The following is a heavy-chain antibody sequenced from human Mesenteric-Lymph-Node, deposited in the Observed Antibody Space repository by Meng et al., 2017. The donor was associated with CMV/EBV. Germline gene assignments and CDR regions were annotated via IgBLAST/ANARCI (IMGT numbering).Heavy chain of an antibody. CDR3: ARDPVEVSYSSSSGFDY. D-gene: IGHD6-6*01. CDR2: INPSGGST. V-gene: IGHV1-46*01. CDR1: GGTFSSYA. J-gene: IGHJ4*02. Sequence: ASVKVSCKASGGTFSSYAISWVRQAPEQGLEWMGIINPSGGSTSYAQKFQGRVTMTRDTSTSTVYMELSSLRSEDTAVYYCARDPVEVSYSSSSGFDYWGQGTLVTVSS.